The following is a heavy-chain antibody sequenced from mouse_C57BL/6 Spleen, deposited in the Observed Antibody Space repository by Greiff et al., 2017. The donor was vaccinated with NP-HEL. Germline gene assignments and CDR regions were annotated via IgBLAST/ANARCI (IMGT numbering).Heavy chain of an antibody. D-gene: IGHD4-1*01. Sequence: VQLQQSGAELVKPGASVKISCKASGYAFSSYWMNWVKQRPGKGLEWIGQIYPGDGDTNYNGKFKGKATLTADKSSSTAYMQLSSLTSEDSAVYFCARRKNWDFAMDYWGQGTSVTVSS. CDR3: ARRKNWDFAMDY. J-gene: IGHJ4*01. CDR2: IYPGDGDT. V-gene: IGHV1-80*01. CDR1: GYAFSSYW.